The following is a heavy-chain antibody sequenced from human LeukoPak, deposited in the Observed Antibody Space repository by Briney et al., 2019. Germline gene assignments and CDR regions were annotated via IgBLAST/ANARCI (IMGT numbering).Heavy chain of an antibody. V-gene: IGHV3-30*03. J-gene: IGHJ3*02. CDR1: GFTFSSYG. D-gene: IGHD2-21*01. CDR3: ARDRRENAIRDAFDI. CDR2: ISYDGSNK. Sequence: GGSLRLSCAASGFTFSSYGMHWVRQAPGKGLEWVAVISYDGSNKYYADSVKGRFTISRDNSKNTLYLQMNSLRAEDTAVYYCARDRRENAIRDAFDIWGQGTMVTVSS.